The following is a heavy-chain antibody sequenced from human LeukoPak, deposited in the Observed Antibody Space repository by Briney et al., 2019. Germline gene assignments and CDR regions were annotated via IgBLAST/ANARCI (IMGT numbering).Heavy chain of an antibody. J-gene: IGHJ4*02. CDR1: GFSFNNYV. D-gene: IGHD2-8*01. V-gene: IGHV3-48*03. CDR3: ASRPPEGDIVVMVFDY. CDR2: IGSSGSTI. Sequence: PGGSLRLSCAASGFSFNNYVMSWVRQAPGKGLEWVSAIGSSGSTIYYADSVKGRFTISRDNAKNSLYLQMSGLRVEDTAVYYCASRPPEGDIVVMVFDYWSQGTQVTVSS.